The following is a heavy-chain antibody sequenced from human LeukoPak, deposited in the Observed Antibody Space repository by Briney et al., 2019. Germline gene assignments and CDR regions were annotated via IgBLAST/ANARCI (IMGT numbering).Heavy chain of an antibody. CDR2: INPNSGDT. D-gene: IGHD6-13*01. J-gene: IGHJ4*02. CDR3: ARKSYSSSWYYFDY. Sequence: ASVKVSCKASGYTFTGYHMHWVRQAPGQGLEWMGRINPNSGDTNYAQKFQGRVTMTTDTSTSTAYMELRSLRSDDTAVYYCARKSYSSSWYYFDYWGQGTLVTVSS. V-gene: IGHV1-2*06. CDR1: GYTFTGYH.